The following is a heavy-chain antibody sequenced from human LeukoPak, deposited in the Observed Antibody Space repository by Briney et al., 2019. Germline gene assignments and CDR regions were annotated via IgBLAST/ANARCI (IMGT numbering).Heavy chain of an antibody. V-gene: IGHV1-2*02. Sequence: GASVKVSCKASGYTFTGYYMHWARQAPGQGLEWMGWINPNSGGTNYAQKFQGRVTMTRDTSISTAYMELSRLRSDDTAVYYCARDAQYTIFGVVTYWGQGTLVTVSS. CDR1: GYTFTGYY. D-gene: IGHD3-3*01. J-gene: IGHJ4*02. CDR3: ARDAQYTIFGVVTY. CDR2: INPNSGGT.